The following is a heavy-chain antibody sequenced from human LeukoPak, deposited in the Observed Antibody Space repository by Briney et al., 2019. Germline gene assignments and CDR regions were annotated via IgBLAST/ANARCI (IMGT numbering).Heavy chain of an antibody. CDR3: ARDMRGATGPFDY. D-gene: IGHD1-26*01. Sequence: SETLSLTCAVSGVFISGGYYWGWIRQTPGKGLEWIGSIHHGGTTYYNPSLKRRVNTSVDTSKNLFSLKLSSLTAADTAVYYCARDMRGATGPFDYWGQGTLVTVSS. J-gene: IGHJ4*02. CDR2: IHHGGTT. V-gene: IGHV4-38-2*02. CDR1: GVFISGGYY.